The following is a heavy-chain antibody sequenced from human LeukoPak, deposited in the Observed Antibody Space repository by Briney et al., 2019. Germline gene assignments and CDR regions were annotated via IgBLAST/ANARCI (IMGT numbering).Heavy chain of an antibody. J-gene: IGHJ6*03. CDR2: IRYDGSNK. CDR1: GFTFSSYG. CDR3: AKSLIHPNYYYYYMDV. Sequence: GSLRLSCAASGFTFSSYGMHWVRQAPGKGLEWVAFIRYDGSNKYYADSVKGRFTISRDNSKNTLNLRMNSLRAEDTAVYYCAKSLIHPNYYYYYMDVWGKGTTVTVSS. V-gene: IGHV3-30*02.